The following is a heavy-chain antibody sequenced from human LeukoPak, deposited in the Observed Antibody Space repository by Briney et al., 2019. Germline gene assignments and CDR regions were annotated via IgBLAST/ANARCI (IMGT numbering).Heavy chain of an antibody. CDR2: INPNSGGT. D-gene: IGHD6-13*01. Sequence: ASVKVSCQASGYTFPGYYMHWVRQAPGQGLEWMGWINPNSGGTNYAQKFQGRVTMTRDTSISTAYMELSRLRSDDTAVYYCARVLRGSSWSRLGYWGQGTLVTVSS. J-gene: IGHJ4*02. CDR1: GYTFPGYY. V-gene: IGHV1-2*02. CDR3: ARVLRGSSWSRLGY.